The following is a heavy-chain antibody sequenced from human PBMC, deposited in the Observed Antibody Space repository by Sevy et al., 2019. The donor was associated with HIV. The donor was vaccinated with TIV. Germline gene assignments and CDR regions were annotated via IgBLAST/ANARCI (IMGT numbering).Heavy chain of an antibody. V-gene: IGHV3-9*01. CDR2: IRWDTLNI. D-gene: IGHD2-21*02. Sequence: GGSLRLSCTASGFAFDDYTMHWVRQIPGKGLEWDAGIRWDTLNINYVDSVKSRFTISRDNAKNSLYLQMNSLRVDDTALYYYVRSGDWPYYFDYWGQGTLVTVSS. CDR1: GFAFDDYT. CDR3: VRSGDWPYYFDY. J-gene: IGHJ4*02.